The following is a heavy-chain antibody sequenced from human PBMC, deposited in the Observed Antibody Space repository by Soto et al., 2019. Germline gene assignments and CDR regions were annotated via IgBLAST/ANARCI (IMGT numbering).Heavy chain of an antibody. D-gene: IGHD6-25*01. J-gene: IGHJ4*02. V-gene: IGHV3-7*01. CDR3: AREKRANGYFDY. CDR2: IKQDGSEK. Sequence: EVQLVESGGGLVQPGGSLRLSCAASGFTFSNYLMSWVRQAPGKGLEWVANIKQDGSEKYYVGSVNGRFTISRDNAKNSLYLQMNSLRADDTALYYCAREKRANGYFDYWGQGTLVTVSS. CDR1: GFTFSNYL.